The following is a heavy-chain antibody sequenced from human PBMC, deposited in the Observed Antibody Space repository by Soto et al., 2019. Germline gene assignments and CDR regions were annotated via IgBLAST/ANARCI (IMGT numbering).Heavy chain of an antibody. V-gene: IGHV2-5*02. CDR1: GFSLNTGGVG. Sequence: ITLKESGPTLVKPTQTLTLTCTFSGFSLNTGGVGVGWVRQPRGKAMEWLALIYWDDDERYRPSLSSRLTITKVTLNHHSILIMSTMHPVPTPTYSSVRTSTFYVCYYYSAFDALGQATTVTVS. CDR2: IYWDDDE. J-gene: IGHJ6*02. CDR3: VRTSTFYVCYYYSAFDA. D-gene: IGHD3-10*02.